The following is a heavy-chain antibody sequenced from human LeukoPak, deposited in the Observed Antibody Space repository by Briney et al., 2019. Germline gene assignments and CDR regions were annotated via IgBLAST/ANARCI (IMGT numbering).Heavy chain of an antibody. Sequence: ASVKVSCKVSGYTLTELSMHWVRQAPGKGLEWMGGFDPEDGETIYAQKFQGRVTLTRDMSTSTDYLELSSLRSKDTAVYYCARDNSVRDEAWWFNPWGQGTLVTVSS. V-gene: IGHV1-24*01. D-gene: IGHD5-24*01. CDR2: FDPEDGET. J-gene: IGHJ5*02. CDR1: GYTLTELS. CDR3: ARDNSVRDEAWWFNP.